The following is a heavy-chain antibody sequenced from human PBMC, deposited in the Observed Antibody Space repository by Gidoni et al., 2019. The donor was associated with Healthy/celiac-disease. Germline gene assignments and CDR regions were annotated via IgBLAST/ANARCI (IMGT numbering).Heavy chain of an antibody. CDR1: GLTFISYS. D-gene: IGHD3-10*01. CDR3: AREVRWFGESKYPTPFDY. V-gene: IGHV3-21*01. Sequence: VQLVESGGGLVKPGGSLRLSWDDSGLTFISYSMNWVRQDPGKGLAWVSSISSRSSYIYYADSVKCRFTISRDKDKNSLYLEVNSLRAEDTAVYYCAREVRWFGESKYPTPFDYWGQGTLVTVSS. J-gene: IGHJ4*02. CDR2: ISSRSSYI.